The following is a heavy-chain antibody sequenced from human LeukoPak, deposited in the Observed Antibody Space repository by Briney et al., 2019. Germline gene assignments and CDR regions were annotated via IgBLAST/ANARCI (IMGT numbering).Heavy chain of an antibody. V-gene: IGHV3-7*01. J-gene: IGHJ4*02. D-gene: IGHD6-13*01. CDR2: TKEDGGEK. Sequence: GGSLRLSCAASGFTFSTYWMSWVRQAPGKGLEWVANTKEDGGEKYYADSVKGRFTISRDNARNSLYLQMNNLRAEDTAVYYCARERGYSSSWYTFWGQGTLVTVSS. CDR3: ARERGYSSSWYTF. CDR1: GFTFSTYW.